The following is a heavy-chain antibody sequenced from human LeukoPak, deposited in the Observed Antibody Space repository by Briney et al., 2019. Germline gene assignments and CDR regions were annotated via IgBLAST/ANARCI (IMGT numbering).Heavy chain of an antibody. V-gene: IGHV1-69*04. CDR1: GGSFSSYA. J-gene: IGHJ4*02. CDR3: ARDLATVATPYFDY. CDR2: TIPIFGIA. D-gene: IGHD4-23*01. Sequence: SVKVSCKASGGSFSSYAISWVRQAPGQGPEWMGRTIPIFGIANYAQKFQGRVTMTRDTSTSTVYMELSSLRSEDTAVYYCARDLATVATPYFDYWGQGTLVTVSS.